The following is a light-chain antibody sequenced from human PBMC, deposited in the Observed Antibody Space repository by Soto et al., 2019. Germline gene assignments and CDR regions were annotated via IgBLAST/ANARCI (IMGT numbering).Light chain of an antibody. CDR3: AAGDDILNGYV. CDR2: SNY. CDR1: SSNIESNT. V-gene: IGLV1-44*01. J-gene: IGLJ1*01. Sequence: QSVLTQPPSASGTPGQRVTISCSGSSSNIESNTVTWYQQLPGTAPKLVIYSNYDRPSGVPDRFSGSTSGTSASLVIRGLQSEDGADYYCAAGDDILNGYVCGDGTKRTVL.